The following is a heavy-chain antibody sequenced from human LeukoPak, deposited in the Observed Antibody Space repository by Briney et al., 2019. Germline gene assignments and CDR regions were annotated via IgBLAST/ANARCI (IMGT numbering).Heavy chain of an antibody. Sequence: GGSPRLSCAASGFTLSSYSMNWVRQAPGKGLEWISYINSDIYSNTIYYADTVKGRFTISRDNGKNSLYLQMNSLRDEDTAVYYCARGPRRLSNWYFDLWGRGTLVTVSS. CDR2: INSDIYSNTI. J-gene: IGHJ2*01. CDR3: ARGPRRLSNWYFDL. D-gene: IGHD4-11*01. V-gene: IGHV3-48*02. CDR1: GFTLSSYS.